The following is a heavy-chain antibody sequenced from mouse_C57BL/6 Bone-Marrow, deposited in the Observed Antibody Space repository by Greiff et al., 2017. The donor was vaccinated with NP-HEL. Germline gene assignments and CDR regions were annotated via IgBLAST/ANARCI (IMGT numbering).Heavy chain of an antibody. D-gene: IGHD2-1*01. Sequence: QVQLKESGPELVKPGASVKISCKASGYAFSSSWMNWVKQRPGKGLEWIGRIYPGDGVTNYNGKFKGKATLTADNSSSTAYMQLSSLTSADSAVYFCARGGNSHFDYWGQGTTLTVSS. V-gene: IGHV1-82*01. J-gene: IGHJ2*01. CDR1: GYAFSSSW. CDR2: IYPGDGVT. CDR3: ARGGNSHFDY.